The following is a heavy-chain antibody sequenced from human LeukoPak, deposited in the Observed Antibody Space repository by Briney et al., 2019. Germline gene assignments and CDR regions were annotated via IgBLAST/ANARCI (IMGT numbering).Heavy chain of an antibody. J-gene: IGHJ4*02. CDR1: GFTFSTYA. V-gene: IGHV3-23*01. CDR2: ISGSGANT. D-gene: IGHD6-13*01. Sequence: GGSLRLSCAASGFTFSTYAMSWVRQAPGKGLEWVSTISGSGANTYYADSVRGRFTISRDNSKNTLYLQMNSLRAEDTAVYYCAKYHGRAAAGDYWGQGTLVTVSS. CDR3: AKYHGRAAAGDY.